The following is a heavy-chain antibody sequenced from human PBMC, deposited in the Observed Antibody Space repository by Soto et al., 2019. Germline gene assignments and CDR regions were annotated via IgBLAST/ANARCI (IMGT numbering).Heavy chain of an antibody. D-gene: IGHD4-4*01. CDR1: GFTFSSYS. CDR2: ISSSSSTI. V-gene: IGHV3-48*02. J-gene: IGHJ6*02. CDR3: AGTVTTGYYYYGMDV. Sequence: EVQLVESGGGLVQPGGSLSLSCAASGFTFSSYSMNWVRQAPGKGREWVSYISSSSSTIYYADSVKGRFTISRDNAKNSLYLQMNSLRDEDTAVYYCAGTVTTGYYYYGMDVWGQGTTVTVSS.